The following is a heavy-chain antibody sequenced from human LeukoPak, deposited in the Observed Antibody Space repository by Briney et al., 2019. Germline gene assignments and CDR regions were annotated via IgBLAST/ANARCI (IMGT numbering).Heavy chain of an antibody. CDR3: ARLAGYSSSWFDY. CDR1: GFTFSSYW. Sequence: PGGSLRLSCAASGFTFSSYWMSWVRQAPGKGLEWVANIKQDGSEKYYVDSVKGRFTISRDNAKNSLYLQMNSLRAEDTAVYYCARLAGYSSSWFDYWGQGTLVTVSS. CDR2: IKQDGSEK. V-gene: IGHV3-7*01. D-gene: IGHD6-13*01. J-gene: IGHJ4*02.